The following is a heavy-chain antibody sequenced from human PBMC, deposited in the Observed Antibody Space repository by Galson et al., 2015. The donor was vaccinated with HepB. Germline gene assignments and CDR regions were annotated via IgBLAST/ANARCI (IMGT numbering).Heavy chain of an antibody. Sequence: SLRLSCAASGFTFSSYGMHWVRQAPGKGLEWVAVISYDGSNKYYADSVKGRFTISRDNSKNTLYLQMNSLRAEDTAVYYCAKDIRSGHRTFPNWFDPWGQGTLVTVSS. CDR1: GFTFSSYG. CDR3: AKDIRSGHRTFPNWFDP. J-gene: IGHJ5*02. V-gene: IGHV3-30*18. CDR2: ISYDGSNK. D-gene: IGHD1-14*01.